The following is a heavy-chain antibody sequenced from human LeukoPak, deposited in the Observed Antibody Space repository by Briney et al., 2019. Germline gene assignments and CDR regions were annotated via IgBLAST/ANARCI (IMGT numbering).Heavy chain of an antibody. CDR2: IHTSGST. CDR1: GGSISSYY. Sequence: SETLSLTCTVSGGSISSYYWSWIRQPPGKGLECIGRIHTSGSTNYTPSLKSRVTMSVDTSKNQFSLKLSSVTAADTAVYYCARDRYYYDSSDSPFDYWGQRTLLTVSS. CDR3: ARDRYYYDSSDSPFDY. J-gene: IGHJ4*02. D-gene: IGHD3-22*01. V-gene: IGHV4-4*07.